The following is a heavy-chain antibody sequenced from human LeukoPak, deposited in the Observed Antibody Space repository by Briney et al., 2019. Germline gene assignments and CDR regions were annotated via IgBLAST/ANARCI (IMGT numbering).Heavy chain of an antibody. V-gene: IGHV3-21*01. Sequence: GGSLRLSCAASGFTFSSYSMNWVRQAPGKGLEWVSSISSSSSYIYYADSVKGRFTISRDNAKNSLYLQMNSLRAEDTAVYYCARVSFPVPYGSGSFHYWGQGTLVTVSS. D-gene: IGHD3-10*01. CDR3: ARVSFPVPYGSGSFHY. J-gene: IGHJ4*02. CDR1: GFTFSSYS. CDR2: ISSSSSYI.